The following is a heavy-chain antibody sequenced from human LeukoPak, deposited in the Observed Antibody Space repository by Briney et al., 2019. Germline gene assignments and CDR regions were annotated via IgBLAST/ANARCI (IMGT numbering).Heavy chain of an antibody. D-gene: IGHD3-3*01. CDR1: GYTFTGSY. J-gene: IGHJ6*03. CDR2: INPNSGGT. CDR3: ARDLIRFLEWLLIYYYYYMDV. V-gene: IGHV1-2*02. Sequence: ASVKVSCKASGYTFTGSYMHWVRQAPGQGLEWMGWINPNSGGTNYAQKFQGRVTMTRDTSISTAYMELSRLRSDDTAVYYCARDLIRFLEWLLIYYYYYMDVWGKGTTVTVSS.